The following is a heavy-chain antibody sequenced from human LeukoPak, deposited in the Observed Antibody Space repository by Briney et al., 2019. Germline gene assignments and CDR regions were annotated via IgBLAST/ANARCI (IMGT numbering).Heavy chain of an antibody. Sequence: MSSETLSLTCTVSGGLIGSGFYWSWIRQPAGKGLEWIGRIYTGGITNYNPYLKSRVTISADTSKNQFFLKLSSVTAADTAVYYCARVPGVRSSSIVHGFDIWGQGTSVTVSS. D-gene: IGHD6-6*01. CDR1: GGLIGSGFY. CDR3: ARVPGVRSSSIVHGFDI. CDR2: IYTGGIT. V-gene: IGHV4-61*02. J-gene: IGHJ3*02.